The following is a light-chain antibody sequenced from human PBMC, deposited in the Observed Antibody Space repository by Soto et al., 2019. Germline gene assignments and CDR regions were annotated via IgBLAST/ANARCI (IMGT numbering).Light chain of an antibody. CDR1: QGINSY. J-gene: IGKJ3*01. V-gene: IGKV1-9*01. Sequence: DIQLTQSPSFLSASVGDRVTITCRASQGINSYLTWYQQKPGKAPNLLIYTASTLQSGVPSRFSGSGSGTEFTLTISSLQPEDFATYYCQQLNNYPFAFGPGTKVDIK. CDR3: QQLNNYPFA. CDR2: TAS.